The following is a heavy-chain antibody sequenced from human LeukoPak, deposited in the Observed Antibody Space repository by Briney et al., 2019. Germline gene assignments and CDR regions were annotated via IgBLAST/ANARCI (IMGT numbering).Heavy chain of an antibody. Sequence: PGGSLRLSCAASGFTFSSYWMSWIRQAPGKGLEWVANIKQGGSEKYYVDSVKGRFTISRDNAKNSLHLQMNSLRAEDRAVYYCARDSTVMLYGMDVWGKGTTVTVSS. CDR1: GFTFSSYW. V-gene: IGHV3-7*03. CDR3: ARDSTVMLYGMDV. CDR2: IKQGGSEK. D-gene: IGHD4-17*01. J-gene: IGHJ6*04.